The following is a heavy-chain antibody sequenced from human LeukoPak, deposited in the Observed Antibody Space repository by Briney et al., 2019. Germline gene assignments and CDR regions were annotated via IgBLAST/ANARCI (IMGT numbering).Heavy chain of an antibody. V-gene: IGHV4-39*01. CDR1: GASLSSSTYS. D-gene: IGHD2-15*01. CDR3: ARSGYCTTGSCYSILDY. Sequence: PSETLSLTCTVPGASLSSSTYSWGWIRQPPGKGLEWIGTIYYSGSTSYNSSIKSRVTISIDTSKKEFSLKLRSVTAADTAVYYCARSGYCTTGSCYSILDYWGQGILVTVSS. J-gene: IGHJ4*02. CDR2: IYYSGST.